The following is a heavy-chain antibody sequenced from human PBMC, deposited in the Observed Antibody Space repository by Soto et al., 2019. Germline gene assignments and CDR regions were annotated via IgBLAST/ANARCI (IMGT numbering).Heavy chain of an antibody. D-gene: IGHD3-10*01. J-gene: IGHJ4*02. CDR1: GFSLSTSGVG. Sequence: QITLKESGPTLVKPTQTLTLTCTFSGFSLSTSGVGVGWIRQPPGKALEWLALIYWDDDKRYSPSLKSRLTSTKDTAKNQVVLTRTNMDPVDTATYYCAHIPPYYYGSGSYYRDYFDYWGQGTLVTVSS. V-gene: IGHV2-5*02. CDR3: AHIPPYYYGSGSYYRDYFDY. CDR2: IYWDDDK.